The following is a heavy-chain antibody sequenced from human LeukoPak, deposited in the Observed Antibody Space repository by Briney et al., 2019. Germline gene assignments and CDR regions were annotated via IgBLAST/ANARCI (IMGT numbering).Heavy chain of an antibody. D-gene: IGHD3-16*01. CDR2: VYSSGKT. CDR3: ARAGINDAFDI. Sequence: PSETLSLTCTVSGGSISTHYWSWIRQFPGKELEWIGYVYSSGKTNYNPSLKSRVATSVDTSKNQFSLKLSSVTAADTAVYYCARAGINDAFDIWGQGTMVAVSS. J-gene: IGHJ3*02. CDR1: GGSISTHY. V-gene: IGHV4-59*11.